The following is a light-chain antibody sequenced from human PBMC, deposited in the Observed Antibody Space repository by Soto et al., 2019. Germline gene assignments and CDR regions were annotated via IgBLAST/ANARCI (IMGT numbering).Light chain of an antibody. J-gene: IGKJ5*01. Sequence: DIQMTQSPSTLSASVGDRVTITCRASQSISSWLAWYQQKPGKAPKLLFYKASSLESGVPSRFSGSGSGTEFNITISSLQPDDFAPYYCQQYNSYTITFGHGTRLEIK. CDR1: QSISSW. CDR3: QQYNSYTIT. V-gene: IGKV1-5*03. CDR2: KAS.